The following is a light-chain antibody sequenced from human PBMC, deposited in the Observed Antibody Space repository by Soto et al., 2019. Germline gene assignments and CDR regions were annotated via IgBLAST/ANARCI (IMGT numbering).Light chain of an antibody. CDR3: QLYCSSPMYT. CDR1: QNVDTF. Sequence: EIELTQSPATLSLSPGETATLSCRASQNVDTFLAWYQQKTGQAPRLLIYGAANRATGIPDRFSGRGSGTDFTLTISRLEHEDFAVYYCQLYCSSPMYTFGQGTTLELK. CDR2: GAA. V-gene: IGKV3-20*01. J-gene: IGKJ2*01.